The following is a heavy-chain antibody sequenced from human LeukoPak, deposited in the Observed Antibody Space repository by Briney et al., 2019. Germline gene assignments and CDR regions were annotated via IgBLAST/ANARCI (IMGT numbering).Heavy chain of an antibody. CDR2: VDRSSDST. V-gene: IGHV3-23*01. Sequence: PGGSLRLSCAASGFTFSSYAMNWVRQAPGRGLEWVSAVDRSSDSTYYAESVKGRFTVSRDNSKSTLFLEMNSLRAEDTAVYYCAKDPPRGDGYQPNLFDSWGQGTLVTVSS. CDR3: AKDPPRGDGYQPNLFDS. J-gene: IGHJ4*02. CDR1: GFTFSSYA. D-gene: IGHD5-24*01.